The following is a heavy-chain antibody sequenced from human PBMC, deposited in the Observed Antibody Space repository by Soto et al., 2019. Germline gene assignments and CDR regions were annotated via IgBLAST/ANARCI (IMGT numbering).Heavy chain of an antibody. J-gene: IGHJ5*02. V-gene: IGHV4-39*01. CDR2: IYYSGST. D-gene: IGHD3-3*01. CDR3: ENYFWLTKEGFEP. CDR1: VRPISSRSYY. Sequence: PWKPLSHIHTFSVRPISSRSYYDGGIRQPPGKGLQWFASIYYSGSTYYNPSLKIRVTMSADTSKNQFSLKLSSVTAAYTSVYYCENYFWLTKEGFEPWGQGTRVPVSS.